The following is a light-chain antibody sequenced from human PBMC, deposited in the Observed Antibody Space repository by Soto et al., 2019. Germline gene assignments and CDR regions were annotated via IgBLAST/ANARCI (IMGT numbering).Light chain of an antibody. CDR2: DVS. Sequence: QSALTQPASVSGSPGQSITISCTGTSSDVGGYNYVFCYQQHPGKATKLMIDDVSNRPSGVSNRFSGAKSGNTASLTISGLQAEDEADYYCSSYTSSSTFVVFGGGTKLTVL. CDR3: SSYTSSSTFVV. CDR1: SSDVGGYNY. J-gene: IGLJ2*01. V-gene: IGLV2-14*01.